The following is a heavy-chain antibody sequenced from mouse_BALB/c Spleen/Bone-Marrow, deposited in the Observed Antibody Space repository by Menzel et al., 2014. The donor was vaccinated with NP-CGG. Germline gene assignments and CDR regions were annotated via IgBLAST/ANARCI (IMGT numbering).Heavy chain of an antibody. Sequence: VQLQQPGPELVKPGASVKISCKTSGYTFTEYTIHWVKQSHGKSLEWIGSINPNIGGTTYNQKFKGKATLTVDMSSSTAYMDLRSLTSEDSAVYYCARGRFAYWGQGTLVTVSA. CDR3: ARGRFAY. CDR2: INPNIGGT. V-gene: IGHV1-18*01. CDR1: GYTFTEYT. J-gene: IGHJ3*01.